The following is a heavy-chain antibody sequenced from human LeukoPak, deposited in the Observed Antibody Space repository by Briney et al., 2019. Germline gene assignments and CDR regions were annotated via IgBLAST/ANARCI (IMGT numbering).Heavy chain of an antibody. CDR3: AELGITMIGGV. Sequence: GGSLRLSCAASGFTFSSYAMHWVRQAPGKGLEWVAVTSYDGSNKYHADSVKGRFTISRDNAKNSLYLQMNSLRAEDTAVYYCAELGITMIGGVWGKGTTVTISS. CDR2: TSYDGSNK. J-gene: IGHJ6*04. CDR1: GFTFSSYA. D-gene: IGHD3-10*02. V-gene: IGHV3-30*04.